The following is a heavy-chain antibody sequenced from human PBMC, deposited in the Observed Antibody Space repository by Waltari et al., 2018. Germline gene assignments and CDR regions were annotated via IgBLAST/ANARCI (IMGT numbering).Heavy chain of an antibody. D-gene: IGHD5-12*01. J-gene: IGHJ3*01. CDR3: ATYIGASVGTAAFDV. V-gene: IGHV4-39*01. CDR2: MSYSGAT. Sequence: QLQLQESGPGLVKPSETLSLTCSVSGGSITSTSHYWAWIRQPPGQGLEWIGNMSYSGATYSSPSINSRVTISRDTSKNQLSLKLGSVTAADTAVYYCATYIGASVGTAAFDVWGQGTMVTVSS. CDR1: GGSITSTSHY.